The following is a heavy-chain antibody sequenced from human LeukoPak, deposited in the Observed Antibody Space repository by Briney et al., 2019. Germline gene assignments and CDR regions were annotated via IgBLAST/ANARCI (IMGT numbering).Heavy chain of an antibody. J-gene: IGHJ4*02. Sequence: SETLSLTCTVSGGSISSYYWSWIRQPPGKGLEWIGSIYDRGSTKYNPSLKSRVTISVDTSKNQFSLRLSSVTAADTAVYYCARGRTFDNWGQGTLVTVSS. V-gene: IGHV4-59*01. CDR1: GGSISSYY. CDR2: IYDRGST. CDR3: ARGRTFDN.